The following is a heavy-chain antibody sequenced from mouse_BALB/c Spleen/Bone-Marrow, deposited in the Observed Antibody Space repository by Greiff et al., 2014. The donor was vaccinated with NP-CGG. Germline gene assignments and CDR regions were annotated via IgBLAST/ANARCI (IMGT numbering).Heavy chain of an antibody. CDR2: INPSTGYT. CDR3: ARSAPWDGFAY. V-gene: IGHV1-7*01. CDR1: GYTFTSYW. J-gene: IGHJ3*01. Sequence: QLQQSGAELAKPGASVKMSCKASGYTFTSYWMHLVKQRPGQGLEWIGYINPSTGYTEYNQKFKDKATLTADKSSSTAYMQLSSLTSEDSAVYYCARSAPWDGFAYWGQGTLVTVSA. D-gene: IGHD4-1*01.